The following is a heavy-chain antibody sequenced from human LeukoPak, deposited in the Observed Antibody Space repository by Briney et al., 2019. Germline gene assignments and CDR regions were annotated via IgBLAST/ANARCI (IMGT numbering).Heavy chain of an antibody. D-gene: IGHD3-3*01. J-gene: IGHJ5*02. Sequence: GGSLRLSCAASGFTFSSYGMHWVRQAPGKGLEWVAFIRYDGSNKYYADSVKGRFTISRDNSKNTLYLQMNSLRAEDTAVYYCANSNYDFWSGQDWFDPWGQRTLVTVSS. CDR3: ANSNYDFWSGQDWFDP. CDR1: GFTFSSYG. CDR2: IRYDGSNK. V-gene: IGHV3-30*02.